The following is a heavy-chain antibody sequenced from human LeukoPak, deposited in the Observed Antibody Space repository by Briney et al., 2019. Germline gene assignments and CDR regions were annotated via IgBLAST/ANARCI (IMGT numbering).Heavy chain of an antibody. CDR3: TSANGGYVDF. CDR1: GDSVSSSTFY. J-gene: IGHJ4*02. Sequence: SETLTLTCTVSGDSVSSSTFYWGWIRQPPGKGLEWIGGINYSGTTYYNPSLKSRVTISVDTSKNQFSLKLSSVAAADTAVYHCTSANGGYVDFWGQGTLVTVSS. CDR2: INYSGTT. D-gene: IGHD2-8*01. V-gene: IGHV4-39*01.